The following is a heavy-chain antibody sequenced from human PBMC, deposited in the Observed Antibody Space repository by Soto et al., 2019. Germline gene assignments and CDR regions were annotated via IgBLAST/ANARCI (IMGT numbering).Heavy chain of an antibody. CDR3: ARDYLRPDGWFDP. CDR1: GGSMSSSY. Sequence: SGTLSLACTVSGGSMSSSYWSWILQPAGKGLEWIGRIYTSGSTNYNPSLKSRVTMSVDTSKNQFSLKLSSVTAADTAVYYCARDYLRPDGWFDPWGQGTLGTVSS. J-gene: IGHJ5*02. V-gene: IGHV4-4*07. CDR2: IYTSGST. D-gene: IGHD3-10*01.